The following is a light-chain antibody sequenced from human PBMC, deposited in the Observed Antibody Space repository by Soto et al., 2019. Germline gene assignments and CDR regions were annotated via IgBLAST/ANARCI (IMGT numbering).Light chain of an antibody. J-gene: IGKJ1*01. CDR3: QQSYSTSWT. Sequence: DIQMTQSPSSLSASVGDRVTITCRASQSISTYLNWYQQKPGKAPKLLIYGASSLQSGVPSVFSGTGSGTDFTLTISSLQPEDFANYYCQQSYSTSWTFGQGTKVELK. V-gene: IGKV1-39*01. CDR1: QSISTY. CDR2: GAS.